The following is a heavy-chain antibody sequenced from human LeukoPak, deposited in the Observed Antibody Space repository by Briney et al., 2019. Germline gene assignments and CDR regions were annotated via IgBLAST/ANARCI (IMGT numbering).Heavy chain of an antibody. CDR3: AKWPEGAMDYFDY. CDR1: GFTFSSSA. J-gene: IGHJ4*02. CDR2: ISGDGTRT. Sequence: PGGSLRLSCAASGFTFSSSAMSWVRQVPGKGLEWVSAISGDGTRTYYADSVKGRFTISRDNSKNTLYLEMSSPRVEDTAIYYCAKWPEGAMDYFDYWGQGTLVTVSS. V-gene: IGHV3-23*01. D-gene: IGHD3-16*01.